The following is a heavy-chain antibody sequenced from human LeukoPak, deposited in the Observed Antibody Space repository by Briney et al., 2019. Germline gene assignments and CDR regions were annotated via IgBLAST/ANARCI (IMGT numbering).Heavy chain of an antibody. Sequence: ASVKVSCKASGYTVTSYYMHWVRQAPGQGLEWMGILNPSGGSSSYAQKFQGRVTMTRNTSISTAYMELSSLRSEDTAVYYCATNRRIRIVEGRYNWFDPWGQGTLVTVSS. V-gene: IGHV1-46*01. D-gene: IGHD1-26*01. CDR3: ATNRRIRIVEGRYNWFDP. J-gene: IGHJ5*02. CDR1: GYTVTSYY. CDR2: LNPSGGSS.